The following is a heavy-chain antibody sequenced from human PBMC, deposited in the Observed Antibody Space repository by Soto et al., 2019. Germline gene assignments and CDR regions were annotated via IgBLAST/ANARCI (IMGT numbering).Heavy chain of an antibody. CDR3: VTGFL. CDR2: INEDGSMT. J-gene: IGHJ4*02. V-gene: IGHV3-74*01. CDR1: GFSFSNNW. Sequence: EVQLVESGGGLVQPGGSLRLSCAASGFSFSNNWMYWVRQSPGKGLVGVSRINEDGSMTSHADSVRDRFTISRGNARNARELQMNSLRDAYTAVYYCVTGFLWGQGSLVPVSS.